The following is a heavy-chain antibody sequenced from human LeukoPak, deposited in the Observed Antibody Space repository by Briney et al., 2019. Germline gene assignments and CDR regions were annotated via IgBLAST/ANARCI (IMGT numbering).Heavy chain of an antibody. CDR2: ISWNSGSI. J-gene: IGHJ4*02. V-gene: IGHV3-9*01. Sequence: PGGSLRLSCVASGFTFDDYAMHWVRQAPGKGLEWVPGISWNSGSIGYADSVKGRFTISRDNAKNSLYLQMNSLRAEDTALYYCAKDIAPYDYVWGSLDYWGQGTLVTVSS. CDR1: GFTFDDYA. D-gene: IGHD3-16*01. CDR3: AKDIAPYDYVWGSLDY.